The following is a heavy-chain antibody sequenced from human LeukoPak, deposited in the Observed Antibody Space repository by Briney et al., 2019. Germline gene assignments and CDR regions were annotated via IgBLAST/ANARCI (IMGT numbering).Heavy chain of an antibody. CDR2: IYSGGTT. D-gene: IGHD6-19*01. J-gene: IGHJ4*02. CDR3: ATSGYSSGWFMYYFDY. CDR1: GFTVSGNY. V-gene: IGHV3-53*01. Sequence: TGGSLRLSCAVSGFTVSGNYMSWVRQAPGKGLEWVSLIYSGGTTYYADSVKGRFTISRDNSKNTLYLQMNSLRAEDTAVYYCATSGYSSGWFMYYFDYWGQGTLVTVSS.